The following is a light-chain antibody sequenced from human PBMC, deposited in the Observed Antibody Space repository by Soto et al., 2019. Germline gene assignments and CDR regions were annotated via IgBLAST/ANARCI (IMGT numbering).Light chain of an antibody. J-gene: IGKJ1*01. CDR3: QQYGSSLVVT. Sequence: EIVLTQSPGTLSLSPGERATLSCSASQSVSSNYLAWYQQKPGQAPSLLIYGASNKATGIPDRFSGSGSGTDVTLTISRLEPEDFAVSYCQQYGSSLVVTFGQGTKVEIK. CDR1: QSVSSNY. CDR2: GAS. V-gene: IGKV3-20*01.